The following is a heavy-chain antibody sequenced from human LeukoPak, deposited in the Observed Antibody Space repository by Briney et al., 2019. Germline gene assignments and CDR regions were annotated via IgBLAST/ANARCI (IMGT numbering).Heavy chain of an antibody. V-gene: IGHV3-11*01. CDR2: INNSGSTI. CDR3: ATRIFCGGDCYSSHGMDV. D-gene: IGHD2-21*02. J-gene: IGHJ6*02. Sequence: GGSLRLSCAASGFTFSDYYMSWIRQAPGKGLEWVSYINNSGSTIYYADSVKGRFTISRDNAKNSLYLQMNSLRPEDTAVYYCATRIFCGGDCYSSHGMDVWGPGTTVTVSS. CDR1: GFTFSDYY.